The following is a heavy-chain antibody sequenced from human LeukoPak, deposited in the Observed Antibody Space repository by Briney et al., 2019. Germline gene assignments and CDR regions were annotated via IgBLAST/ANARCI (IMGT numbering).Heavy chain of an antibody. CDR2: ISSSSSYI. V-gene: IGHV3-21*01. Sequence: GGSLRLSCAASGFTFSSYSMNWVRQAPGKGLEWVSSISSSSSYIYYADSVKGRFTISRDNAKNSLYLQMNSLRAEDTAVYYCARDPDYYDSSGLGDYWGQGILVTVSS. CDR1: GFTFSSYS. D-gene: IGHD3-22*01. J-gene: IGHJ4*02. CDR3: ARDPDYYDSSGLGDY.